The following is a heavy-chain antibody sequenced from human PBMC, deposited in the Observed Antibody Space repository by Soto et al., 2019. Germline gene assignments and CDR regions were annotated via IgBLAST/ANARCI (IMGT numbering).Heavy chain of an antibody. J-gene: IGHJ5*02. Sequence: GGSLRLSCAASGFTFSSYEMNWVRQAPGKGLEWVSYISSSGSTIYYADSVKGRFTISRDNAKNSLYLQMNSLRAEDTAVYYCARVGGNGTGWFDPWGQGTLVTVSS. CDR1: GFTFSSYE. V-gene: IGHV3-48*03. CDR2: ISSSGSTI. CDR3: ARVGGNGTGWFDP. D-gene: IGHD2-8*02.